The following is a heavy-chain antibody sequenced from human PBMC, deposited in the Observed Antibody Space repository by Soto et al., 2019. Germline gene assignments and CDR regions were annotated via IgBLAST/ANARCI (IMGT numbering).Heavy chain of an antibody. CDR1: GYNFSGYW. CDR3: ARGGVSTRTFDY. D-gene: IGHD3-3*01. V-gene: IGHV5-51*07. J-gene: IGHJ4*02. CDR2: IYPSDSDT. Sequence: GESLKISCKGSGYNFSGYWIAWAHQMPGKGLELRGIIYPSDSDTRYRPSFQGQVTISADKSISSACLQWSSLRASDTAMHYCARGGVSTRTFDYWGQGPPVTVS.